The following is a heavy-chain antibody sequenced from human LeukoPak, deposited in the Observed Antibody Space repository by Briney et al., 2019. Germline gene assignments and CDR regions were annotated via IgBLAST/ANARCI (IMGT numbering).Heavy chain of an antibody. Sequence: SETLSLTCAVYGGSFSGYYWSWIRQPPGKGLEWIGEINHSGSTYYNPSLKSRVTISVDTSKNQFSLKLSSVTAADTAVYYCARGYYDFWSGYSPPTNWFDPWGQGTLVTVSS. CDR3: ARGYYDFWSGYSPPTNWFDP. CDR1: GGSFSGYY. D-gene: IGHD3-3*01. CDR2: INHSGST. J-gene: IGHJ5*02. V-gene: IGHV4-34*01.